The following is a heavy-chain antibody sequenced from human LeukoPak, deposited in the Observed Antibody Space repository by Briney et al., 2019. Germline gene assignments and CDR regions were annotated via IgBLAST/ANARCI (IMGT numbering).Heavy chain of an antibody. V-gene: IGHV4-31*01. CDR3: ARSDCSSTSCWQAWFNP. Sequence: SETLSLTCTVSGGSISSGGYYWSWIRQHPGKGLEWIGSIYYNGNTYYNPSLKSQVTVSVDTSRTQFSLRLSSVTATDTAVYYCARSDCSSTSCWQAWFNPWGQGTLVTVSS. J-gene: IGHJ5*02. D-gene: IGHD2-2*01. CDR2: IYYNGNT. CDR1: GGSISSGGYY.